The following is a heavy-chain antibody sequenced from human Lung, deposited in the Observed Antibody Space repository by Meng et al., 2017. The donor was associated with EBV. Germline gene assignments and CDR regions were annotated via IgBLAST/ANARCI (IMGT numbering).Heavy chain of an antibody. CDR1: GFTFSSYG. Sequence: QVQLVESGGGVVQPGRXXGVSCAASGFTFSSYGMHWVRQAPGKGLEWVAVIWYDGSNKYYADSVKGRFTISRDNSKNTLYLQMNSLKTEDTAVYYCTTDGITMIQGYFDYWGQGTLVTVSS. CDR3: TTDGITMIQGYFDY. D-gene: IGHD3-10*01. V-gene: IGHV3-33*01. J-gene: IGHJ4*02. CDR2: IWYDGSNK.